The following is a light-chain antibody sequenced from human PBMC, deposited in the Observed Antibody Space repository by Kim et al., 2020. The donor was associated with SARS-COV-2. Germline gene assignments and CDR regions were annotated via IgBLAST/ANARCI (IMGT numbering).Light chain of an antibody. CDR1: QSISTR. CDR3: QEANFFPTT. CDR2: AAS. Sequence: SSVGDRVTITCRASQSISTRVAWYQQQPGKAPKLLISAASSLQSGVPSRFSGSGSGTDFTLTISNLQPEDIATYYCQEANFFPTTFGQGTRLEIK. V-gene: IGKV1-12*01. J-gene: IGKJ5*01.